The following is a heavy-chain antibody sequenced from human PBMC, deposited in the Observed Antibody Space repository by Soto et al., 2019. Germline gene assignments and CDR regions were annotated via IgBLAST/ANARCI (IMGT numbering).Heavy chain of an antibody. V-gene: IGHV1-46*01. CDR3: ARDLAAGDH. CDR2: INPASGST. Sequence: QVQLVQSGAEVKKPGASVKVSCRTSGYTFTHYYIHWVRQAPGQGLEWLPIINPASGSTNYAQDFQGRVTLTMDTSTTTVYMELSGLRAEDTAIFYCARDLAAGDHWGQGTLVTVSS. CDR1: GYTFTHYY. J-gene: IGHJ4*02. D-gene: IGHD6-13*01.